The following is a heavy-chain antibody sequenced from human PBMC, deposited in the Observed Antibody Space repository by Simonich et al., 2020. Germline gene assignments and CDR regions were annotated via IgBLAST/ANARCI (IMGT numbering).Heavy chain of an antibody. CDR1: GGSIRSYY. CDR2: IYYSGST. CDR3: ARHDRWLQFYFDY. J-gene: IGHJ4*02. V-gene: IGHV4-59*08. Sequence: QVQLQESGPGLVKPSETLSLTCTVSGGSIRSYYWSWIRQPPGKGLEWIGYIYYSGSTNYNPTHKSRVTISVATSKNQFSLKLSSVTAADTAVYYCARHDRWLQFYFDYWGQGTLVTVSS. D-gene: IGHD5-12*01.